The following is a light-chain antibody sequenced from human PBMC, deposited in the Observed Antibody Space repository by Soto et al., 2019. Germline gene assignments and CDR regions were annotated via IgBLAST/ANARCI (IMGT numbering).Light chain of an antibody. V-gene: IGKV3D-20*02. CDR2: GTF. CDR1: QSVGSRF. J-gene: IGKJ1*01. CDR3: QQRSNWPRT. Sequence: EIALTQSPGTLSLSPGERATLSCRASQSVGSRFLAWYQQKPGQAPRLLISGTFSRATGIPDRFSGSGSGTDFTLTISSLEPEDFAVYYCQQRSNWPRTFGQGTKVDIK.